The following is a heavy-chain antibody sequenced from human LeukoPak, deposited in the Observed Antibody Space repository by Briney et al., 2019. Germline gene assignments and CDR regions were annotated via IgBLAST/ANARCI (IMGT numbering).Heavy chain of an antibody. CDR1: GFTFRGNG. V-gene: IGHV3-33*01. CDR2: IWYDGSNR. CDR3: ARDQGTSVTAMVGGHFDY. D-gene: IGHD4-17*01. Sequence: GGSLRLSCAASGFTFRGNGMRWVRQAPGKGLGWVAIIWYDGSNRYYADSVKGRFTISRDNSKNTLFLQMNSLTAEDTAVYYCARDQGTSVTAMVGGHFDYWGPGTLVTVSS. J-gene: IGHJ4*02.